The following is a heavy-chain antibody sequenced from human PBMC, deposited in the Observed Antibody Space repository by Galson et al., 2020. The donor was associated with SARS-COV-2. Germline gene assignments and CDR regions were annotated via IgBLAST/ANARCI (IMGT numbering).Heavy chain of an antibody. Sequence: ASVKVSCKVSGYTLTELSMHWVRQAPGKGLEWMGGFDPEDGETIYAQKFQGRVTMTEDTSTDTAYMELSSLRSEDTAVYYCATLPAVLTDERGYYYGMDVWGQGTTVTVA. CDR3: ATLPAVLTDERGYYYGMDV. CDR2: FDPEDGET. CDR1: GYTLTELS. D-gene: IGHD3-10*01. V-gene: IGHV1-24*01. J-gene: IGHJ6*02.